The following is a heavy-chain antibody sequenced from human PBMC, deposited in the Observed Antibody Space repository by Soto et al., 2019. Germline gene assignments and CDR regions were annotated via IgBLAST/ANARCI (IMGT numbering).Heavy chain of an antibody. D-gene: IGHD1-26*01. V-gene: IGHV3-23*01. Sequence: FXSYAMSWVRQAPGKGLEWVSTISGSGGSTYYADSVKGRFTISRDNSKNTLYLQMNSLRAEDTAVHYCAQVHIVGAQLLHGFDHWGQGTQVTVSS. CDR3: AQVHIVGAQLLHGFDH. CDR2: ISGSGGST. CDR1: FXSYA. J-gene: IGHJ4*02.